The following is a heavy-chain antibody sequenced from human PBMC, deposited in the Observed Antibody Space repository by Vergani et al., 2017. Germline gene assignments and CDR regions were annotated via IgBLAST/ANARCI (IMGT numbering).Heavy chain of an antibody. CDR3: ARSLSTGVDAFDI. D-gene: IGHD3-10*01. CDR1: GGSISSYY. V-gene: IGHV4-59*01. J-gene: IGHJ3*02. CDR2: IYYSGST. Sequence: QVQLQESGPGLVKPSETLSLTCTVSGGSISSYYWSWIRQPPGKGLEWIGYIYYSGSTNYNPSLKSRVTISVDTSKNQFSLKLSSVAAADTAVYYCARSLSTGVDAFDIWGQGTMVTVSS.